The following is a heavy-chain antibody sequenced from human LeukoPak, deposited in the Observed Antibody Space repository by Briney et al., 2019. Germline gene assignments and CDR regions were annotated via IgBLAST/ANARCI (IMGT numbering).Heavy chain of an antibody. Sequence: SETLSLTCAVSGGSFSGYYWSWIRQPPGKGLEWIGEINHSGNTYYNPSLKSRVTISVDTSKNQVSLRVNSVTAADTAVYYCARGHSSVVTAIPYYFDYWGRGTLVTVSS. CDR1: GGSFSGYY. CDR3: ARGHSSVVTAIPYYFDY. V-gene: IGHV4-34*01. D-gene: IGHD2-21*02. CDR2: INHSGNT. J-gene: IGHJ4*02.